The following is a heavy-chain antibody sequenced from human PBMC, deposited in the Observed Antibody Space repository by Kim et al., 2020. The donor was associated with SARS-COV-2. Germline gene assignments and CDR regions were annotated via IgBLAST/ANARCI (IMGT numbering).Heavy chain of an antibody. Sequence: GGSLRLSCAASGFIFTSYTMDWVRQAPGKGLGWLSSISSSSTYIYYTDSVKGRFTISRDNAKNSVYLQMDSLRVEDTAVYFCARETQGMDVWGQGTTVTV. CDR2: ISSSSTYI. CDR3: ARETQGMDV. J-gene: IGHJ6*02. CDR1: GFIFTSYT. V-gene: IGHV3-21*01.